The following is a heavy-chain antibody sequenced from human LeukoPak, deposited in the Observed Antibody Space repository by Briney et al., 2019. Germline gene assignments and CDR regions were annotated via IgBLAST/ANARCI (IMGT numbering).Heavy chain of an antibody. CDR1: GFIFSSYS. CDR2: IYGGGNI. V-gene: IGHV3-53*01. D-gene: IGHD5-24*01. CDR3: AGGAGYNYPYYFDY. J-gene: IGHJ4*02. Sequence: PGGSLRLSCVASGFIFSSYSMNWVRQAPGKGLEWVSVIYGGGNIYYADSVKGRFTISRDNSKNTLYPQMNSLRAEDTAVYYCAGGAGYNYPYYFDYWGQGTLVTVSS.